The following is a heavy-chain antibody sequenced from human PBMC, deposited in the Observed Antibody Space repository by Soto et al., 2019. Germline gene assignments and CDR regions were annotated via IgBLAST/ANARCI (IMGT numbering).Heavy chain of an antibody. V-gene: IGHV1-18*01. CDR1: GYTFTSYG. D-gene: IGHD3-9*01. J-gene: IGHJ4*02. CDR3: ARNYHILTGYYTALLFDY. Sequence: ASVKVSCKASGYTFTSYGISWVRQAPGQGLEWMGWISAYNGNTNYAQKLQGRVTMTTDTSTSTAYMELRSLRSDDTAVYYCARNYHILTGYYTALLFDYWGQGTLVTVSS. CDR2: ISAYNGNT.